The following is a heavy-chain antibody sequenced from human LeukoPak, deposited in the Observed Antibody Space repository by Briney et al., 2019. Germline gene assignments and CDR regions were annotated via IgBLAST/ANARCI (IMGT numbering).Heavy chain of an antibody. Sequence: SETLSLTCTVSGGSISSSSYYWGWIRQPPGKGLEWIGSIYYSGSTYYNPSLKSRVTISVDTSKNQFSLKLSSVTAADTAVYYCASPGIYSSSSGYYYYMDVWGEGTTVTVSS. CDR3: ASPGIYSSSSGYYYYMDV. D-gene: IGHD6-6*01. J-gene: IGHJ6*03. CDR2: IYYSGST. V-gene: IGHV4-39*01. CDR1: GGSISSSSYY.